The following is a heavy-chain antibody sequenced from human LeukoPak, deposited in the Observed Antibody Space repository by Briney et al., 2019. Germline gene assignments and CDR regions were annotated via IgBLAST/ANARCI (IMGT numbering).Heavy chain of an antibody. J-gene: IGHJ5*02. D-gene: IGHD2-15*01. V-gene: IGHV1-24*01. CDR1: GYTLTELS. Sequence: ASVKVSCKVSGYTLTELSMHWVRQAPGKGLEWMGGFDPEDGETIYAQKFQGRVTMTEDTSTVTAYMELSSLRSEDTAVYYCATHIVVVLAARDNWFDPWGQGTLVTVSS. CDR2: FDPEDGET. CDR3: ATHIVVVLAARDNWFDP.